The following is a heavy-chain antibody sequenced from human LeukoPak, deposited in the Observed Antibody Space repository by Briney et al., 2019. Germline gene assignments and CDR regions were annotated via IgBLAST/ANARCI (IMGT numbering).Heavy chain of an antibody. J-gene: IGHJ4*02. CDR3: ATMVQGVYTYFGS. V-gene: IGHV4-59*01. CDR1: GGSISSYY. Sequence: SETLSLTCTVSGGSISSYYWSWIRQPPGKGLEWIGYIYYSGSTNYNPSLKSRVTMSLATSKNQLSLKLSSVTAADTAVYYCATMVQGVYTYFGSWGQGNLVAVSS. CDR2: IYYSGST. D-gene: IGHD3-10*01.